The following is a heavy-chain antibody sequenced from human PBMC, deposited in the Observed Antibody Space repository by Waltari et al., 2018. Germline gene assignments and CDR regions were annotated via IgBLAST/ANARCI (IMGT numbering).Heavy chain of an antibody. Sequence: QVQLQESGPGLVKPSETLSLTCTVSGDSIINHHWAWIRQPPGKGLEWVGYAYYTGRTNYNPSLRSRLSISVDTSKNQFSLNLNSVTAADTAVYYCARDLGGFNHFDWFLSIWGPGTMVNVSS. CDR1: GDSIINHH. J-gene: IGHJ3*02. CDR3: ARDLGGFNHFDWFLSI. D-gene: IGHD3-9*01. CDR2: AYYTGRT. V-gene: IGHV4-59*11.